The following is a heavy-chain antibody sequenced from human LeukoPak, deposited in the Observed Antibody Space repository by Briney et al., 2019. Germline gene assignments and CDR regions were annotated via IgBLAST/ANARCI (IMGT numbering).Heavy chain of an antibody. J-gene: IGHJ6*03. CDR3: ARPLWFGSSEGDYYYMDV. CDR1: GGSFSGYC. CDR2: INHSGST. V-gene: IGHV4-34*01. Sequence: PSETLSLTCAVYGGSFSGYCWSWIRQPPGKGLVWIGEINHSGSTNYNPSLKSRVTISVDTSKNQFSLKLSSVTAADTAVYYCARPLWFGSSEGDYYYMDVWGKGTTVTVSS. D-gene: IGHD3-10*01.